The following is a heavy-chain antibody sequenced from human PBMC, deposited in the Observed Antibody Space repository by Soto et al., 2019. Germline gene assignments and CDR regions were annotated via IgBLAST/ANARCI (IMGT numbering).Heavy chain of an antibody. V-gene: IGHV3-48*01. Sequence: GSLRLSCAASGFTFSSYSMHWVRQAPGKGLEWVSYISPSSSSIYYADSVKGRFTISRDNAKNSLYLQMNSLRAEDTAVYYCARVAYYYDSSGYFYWGQGTLVTVSS. D-gene: IGHD3-22*01. CDR1: GFTFSSYS. J-gene: IGHJ4*02. CDR2: ISPSSSSI. CDR3: ARVAYYYDSSGYFY.